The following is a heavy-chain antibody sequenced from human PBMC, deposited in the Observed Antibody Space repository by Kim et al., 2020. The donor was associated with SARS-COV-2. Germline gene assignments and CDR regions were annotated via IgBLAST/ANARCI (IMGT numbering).Heavy chain of an antibody. CDR3: AGGSCSSTSCPLDY. V-gene: IGHV4-59*09. D-gene: IGHD2-2*01. Sequence: NPSLKSRVTIPVDTSKNLFSLKLSSVTAADTAVYYCAGGSCSSTSCPLDYWGQGTLVTVSS. J-gene: IGHJ4*02.